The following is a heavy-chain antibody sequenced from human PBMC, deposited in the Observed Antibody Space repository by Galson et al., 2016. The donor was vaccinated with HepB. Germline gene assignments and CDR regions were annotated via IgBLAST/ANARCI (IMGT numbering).Heavy chain of an antibody. CDR2: MNPYSGNT. J-gene: IGHJ4*02. D-gene: IGHD6-13*01. CDR1: GYTFISND. Sequence: SVKVSCKASGYTFISNDIIWVRQAPGQGLEWMGWMNPYSGNTGFAQQFQGRVTMTIDTFTSTAYMELRSLSADDTAVYYCARDGLIDYGSSWPLWGQGTLVTVSS. V-gene: IGHV1-8*01. CDR3: ARDGLIDYGSSWPL.